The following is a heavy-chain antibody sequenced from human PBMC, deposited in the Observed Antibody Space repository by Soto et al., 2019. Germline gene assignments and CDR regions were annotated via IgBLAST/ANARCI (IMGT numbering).Heavy chain of an antibody. CDR3: VAELNYYDSSRSPPPLFDY. Sequence: ASVKVSCKASGGTFSSYAISWVRQAPGQGLEWMGGIIPIFGTANYAQKFQGRVTITADESTSTAYMELSSLRSEDTAVYYCVAELNYYDSSRSPPPLFDYWGQGTLVTVSS. CDR1: GGTFSSYA. J-gene: IGHJ4*02. V-gene: IGHV1-69*13. D-gene: IGHD3-22*01. CDR2: IIPIFGTA.